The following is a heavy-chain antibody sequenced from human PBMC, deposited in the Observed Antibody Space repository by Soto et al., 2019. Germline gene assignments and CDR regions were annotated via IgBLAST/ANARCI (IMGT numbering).Heavy chain of an antibody. V-gene: IGHV3-13*01. CDR2: IGTLHDT. CDR3: ARQASYWHGGGGWFDP. J-gene: IGHJ5*02. CDR1: GFTFSAYD. Sequence: EVQLVESGGGLVQPGGSLRLSCAASGFTFSAYDMHWVRQPTGKGLEWVSAIGTLHDTYYPDSVKGRFTISRENAKNSLYLQMNSLTTGDTAVYYCARQASYWHGGGGWFDPWGHGTLVTVSS. D-gene: IGHD2-8*02.